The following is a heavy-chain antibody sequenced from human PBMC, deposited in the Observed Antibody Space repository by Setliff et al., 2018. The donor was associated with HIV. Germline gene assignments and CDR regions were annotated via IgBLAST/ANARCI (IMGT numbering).Heavy chain of an antibody. J-gene: IGHJ4*02. CDR2: VSHSGST. V-gene: IGHV4-4*02. Sequence: SETLSLTCAVSGVSISSSNWWTWVRQPPGKGLEWIGEVSHSGSTNYNPSLKSRVTISVDTSKRQFSLKLGSVTAADTAVYYCARRPYYFDYWGQGTLVTVSS. CDR3: ARRPYYFDY. CDR1: GVSISSSNW.